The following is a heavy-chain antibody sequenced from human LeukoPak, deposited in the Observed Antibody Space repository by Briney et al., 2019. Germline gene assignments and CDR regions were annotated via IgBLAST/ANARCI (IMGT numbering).Heavy chain of an antibody. D-gene: IGHD6-6*01. CDR3: AKDRKGSSFPYYYYGMDV. Sequence: GGSLRLSCAASGFTFSSYAMSWVRQAPGKGLEWVSAISGSGGSTYYADSVKGRFTISRDNSKNTLYLQMNSLRAEDTAVYYCAKDRKGSSFPYYYYGMDVWGQGTTVTVSS. CDR2: ISGSGGST. J-gene: IGHJ6*02. CDR1: GFTFSSYA. V-gene: IGHV3-23*01.